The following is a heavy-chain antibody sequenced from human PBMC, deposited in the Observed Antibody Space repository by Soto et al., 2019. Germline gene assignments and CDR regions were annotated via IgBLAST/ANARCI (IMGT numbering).Heavy chain of an antibody. D-gene: IGHD2-21*01. Sequence: ASVRVSCKASGYTFTIYDINWVRQATGQGLEWMGWMNPNSGNTGYAQKFQGRVTMTRNTSISTAYMELSSLRSEDTAVYYCATRSHLTGSVEVADAFDIWGQGTMVTVSS. J-gene: IGHJ3*02. CDR2: MNPNSGNT. CDR3: ATRSHLTGSVEVADAFDI. CDR1: GYTFTIYD. V-gene: IGHV1-8*01.